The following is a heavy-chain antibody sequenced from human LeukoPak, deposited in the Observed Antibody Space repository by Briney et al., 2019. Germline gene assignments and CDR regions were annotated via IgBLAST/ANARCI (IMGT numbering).Heavy chain of an antibody. CDR3: ARVGGPYYYDSSGYLFQH. D-gene: IGHD3-22*01. V-gene: IGHV1-3*01. CDR2: INAGNGNT. CDR1: GYTFTSYA. Sequence: ASVKVSCKASGYTFTSYAMHWVRQAPGQRLEWMGWINAGNGNTKYSQKFQGRVTITRDTSASTAYMELSSLRSEDTAVYYCARVGGPYYYDSSGYLFQHWGQGTLVTVSS. J-gene: IGHJ1*01.